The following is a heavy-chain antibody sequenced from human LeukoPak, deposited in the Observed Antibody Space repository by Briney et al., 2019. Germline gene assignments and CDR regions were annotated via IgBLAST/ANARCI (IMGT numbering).Heavy chain of an antibody. V-gene: IGHV4-34*01. Sequence: SETLSLTCAVYGGSFSGYYWSWIRQPPGKGLEWIGEINHSGRTNYNPPLKPRVTISLDTSKNQFSLTLSSLTAAHTPVYYCAGGKWLRSSFDYWGQGTLVTVSS. D-gene: IGHD5-12*01. CDR1: GGSFSGYY. CDR3: AGGKWLRSSFDY. CDR2: INHSGRT. J-gene: IGHJ4*02.